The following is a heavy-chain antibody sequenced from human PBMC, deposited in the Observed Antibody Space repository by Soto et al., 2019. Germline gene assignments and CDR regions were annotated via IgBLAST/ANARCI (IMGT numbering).Heavy chain of an antibody. CDR1: GYTFTSYY. Sequence: ASVKVSCKASGYTFTSYYMHWVRQAPGQGLEWMGIINPSGGSTSYAQKFQGRVTMTRDTSTSTVYMELSSLRAEDMAVYYCARDRCTNGVCYAPSDYWGQGTLVTVSS. J-gene: IGHJ4*02. D-gene: IGHD2-8*01. CDR3: ARDRCTNGVCYAPSDY. V-gene: IGHV1-46*01. CDR2: INPSGGST.